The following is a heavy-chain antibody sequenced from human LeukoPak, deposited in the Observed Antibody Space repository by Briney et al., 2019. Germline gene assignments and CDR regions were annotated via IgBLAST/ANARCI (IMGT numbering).Heavy chain of an antibody. Sequence: GGSLRLSCAASRFTFSSYNMNWVRQAPGKGLEWVSSISSSGSYTYYADSVKGRFTISRDDAKNSLFLQMNSLRAEDTAVYYCARRGYSGYDPDGFYYYYGMDVWGQGTTVTASS. V-gene: IGHV3-21*01. J-gene: IGHJ6*02. D-gene: IGHD5-12*01. CDR1: RFTFSSYN. CDR2: ISSSGSYT. CDR3: ARRGYSGYDPDGFYYYYGMDV.